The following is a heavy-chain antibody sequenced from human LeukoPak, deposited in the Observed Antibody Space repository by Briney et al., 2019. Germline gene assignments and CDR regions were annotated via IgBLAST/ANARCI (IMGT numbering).Heavy chain of an antibody. Sequence: GGSLRLSCAASGYTFSSYSMNWVRQAPGKGLEWVSYISSSSSTIYYADSVKGRFTISRDNAKNSLYLQMNSLRAEDTAVYYCARVFRYDILTGDAFDIWGQGTMVTVSS. CDR1: GYTFSSYS. V-gene: IGHV3-48*04. CDR2: ISSSSSTI. J-gene: IGHJ3*02. D-gene: IGHD3-9*01. CDR3: ARVFRYDILTGDAFDI.